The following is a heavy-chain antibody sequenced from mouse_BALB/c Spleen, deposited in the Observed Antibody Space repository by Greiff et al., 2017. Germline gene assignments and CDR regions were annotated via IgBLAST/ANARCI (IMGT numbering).Heavy chain of an antibody. CDR3: ARSGYRYDDYFDY. J-gene: IGHJ2*01. D-gene: IGHD2-14*01. CDR2: INPGSGGT. CDR1: GYAFTNYL. Sequence: VQLQQSGAELVRPGTSVKVSCKASGYAFTNYLIEWVKQRPGQGLEWIGVINPGSGGTNYNEKFKGKATLTADKSSSTAYMQLSSLTSDDSAVYFCARSGYRYDDYFDYWGQGTTLTVSS. V-gene: IGHV1-54*01.